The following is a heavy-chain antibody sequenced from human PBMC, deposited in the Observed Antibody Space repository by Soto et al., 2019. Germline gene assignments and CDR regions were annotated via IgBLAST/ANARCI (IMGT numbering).Heavy chain of an antibody. V-gene: IGHV1-69*13. CDR1: GGTFSSYA. Sequence: VASVKVSCKASGGTFSSYAISWVRQAPGQGLEWMGGIIPIFGTANYAQKFQGRVTITADESTSTAYMELSSLRSEDTAVYYCARERGSDCSCGSCYSYYYYGMDVWGQGTTVTVSS. CDR3: ARERGSDCSCGSCYSYYYYGMDV. D-gene: IGHD2-15*01. J-gene: IGHJ6*02. CDR2: IIPIFGTA.